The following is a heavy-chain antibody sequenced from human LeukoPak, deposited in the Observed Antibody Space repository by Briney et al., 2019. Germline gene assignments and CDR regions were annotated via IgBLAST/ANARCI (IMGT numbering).Heavy chain of an antibody. V-gene: IGHV3-72*01. D-gene: IGHD1-26*01. Sequence: PGGSLRLSCAASGFTVSDHYMDWVRQAPGKGLEWVGRTKNKANSYTTEYAASVKARFTISRDDSKNSLYLQMNSLKTEDTAVYYCAREVVGATEFDYWGQGTLVTVSS. J-gene: IGHJ4*02. CDR3: AREVVGATEFDY. CDR2: TKNKANSYTT. CDR1: GFTVSDHY.